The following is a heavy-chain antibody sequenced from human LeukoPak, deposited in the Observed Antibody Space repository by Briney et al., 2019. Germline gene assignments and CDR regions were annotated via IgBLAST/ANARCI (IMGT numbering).Heavy chain of an antibody. CDR2: ISYDGSNK. CDR1: GFTFSSYA. Sequence: GGSLRLSCAASGFTFSSYAMHWVRQAPGKGLEWVAVISYDGSNKYYADSVKGRFTISRDNSKNTLYLQMNSLRAEDTAVYYCARESATVTTLDYWGQGTLVTVSS. D-gene: IGHD4-17*01. J-gene: IGHJ4*02. CDR3: ARESATVTTLDY. V-gene: IGHV3-30*04.